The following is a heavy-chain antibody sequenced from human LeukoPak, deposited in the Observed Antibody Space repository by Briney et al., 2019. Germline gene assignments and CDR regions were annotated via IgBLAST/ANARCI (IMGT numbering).Heavy chain of an antibody. J-gene: IGHJ5*02. V-gene: IGHV4-59*08. D-gene: IGHD6-13*01. CDR2: IYHSGST. CDR1: DGSTSSYY. Sequence: PSETLSLTCTVSDGSTSSYYWSWIRQPPGKGLEWIGSIYHSGSTYYNPSLKSRVTISVDTSKDQFSLKLSSVTAADTAVYYCARLTIAAAGRWFDPWGQGTLVTVSS. CDR3: ARLTIAAAGRWFDP.